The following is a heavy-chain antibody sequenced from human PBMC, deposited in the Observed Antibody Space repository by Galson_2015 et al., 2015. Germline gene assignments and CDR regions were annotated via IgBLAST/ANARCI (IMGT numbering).Heavy chain of an antibody. CDR3: ARGRYDYVWGSYRYVVYWYLDI. Sequence: ALRLACAASGFTFSSYWMSWVRQAPGKGLEWVANIKQDGSEKYYVDSVKGRVTISRDNAKNSLYLQMNSLRAEDTAVYYCARGRYDYVWGSYRYVVYWYLDISWRGALVPVS. D-gene: IGHD3-16*02. CDR1: GFTFSSYW. J-gene: IGHJ2*01. V-gene: IGHV3-7*01. CDR2: IKQDGSEK.